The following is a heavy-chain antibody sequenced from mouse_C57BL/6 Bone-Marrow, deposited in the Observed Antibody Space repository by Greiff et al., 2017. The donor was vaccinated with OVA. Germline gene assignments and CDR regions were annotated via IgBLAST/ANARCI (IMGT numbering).Heavy chain of an antibody. J-gene: IGHJ2*01. D-gene: IGHD1-1*01. V-gene: IGHV5-4*01. Sequence: EVQRVESGGGLVKPGGSLKLSCAASGFTFSSYAMSWVRQTPEKRLEWVATISDGGSYTYYPDNVKGRFTISRDNAKNNLYLQMSHLKSEDTAMYYCARDRGFYYGSIDYWGQGTTLTVSS. CDR1: GFTFSSYA. CDR2: ISDGGSYT. CDR3: ARDRGFYYGSIDY.